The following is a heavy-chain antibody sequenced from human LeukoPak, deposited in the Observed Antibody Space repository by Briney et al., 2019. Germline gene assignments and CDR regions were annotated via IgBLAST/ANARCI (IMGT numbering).Heavy chain of an antibody. V-gene: IGHV3-53*01. D-gene: IGHD1-26*01. CDR1: GFTFSSYA. Sequence: GGSLRLSCAASGFTFSSYAMHWVRQAPGKGLEWVSVIYSGGSTYYADSVKGRFTISRDNSKNTLYLQMNSLRAEDTAVYYCARDPSGSYRSYYYYGMDVWGQGTTVTVSS. J-gene: IGHJ6*02. CDR2: IYSGGST. CDR3: ARDPSGSYRSYYYYGMDV.